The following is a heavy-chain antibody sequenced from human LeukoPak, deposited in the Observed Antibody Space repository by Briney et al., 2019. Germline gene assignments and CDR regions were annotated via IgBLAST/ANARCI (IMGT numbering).Heavy chain of an antibody. Sequence: GGSLRLSCTASGFTFSSYEMNWVRQSPGKGLEWVSYISSSGSTIYYADSVKGRFTISRDNAKNSLYLQMNSLRAEDTAVYYCAAAPGSGYCRLDYWGQGTLVTVSS. CDR2: ISSSGSTI. CDR1: GFTFSSYE. J-gene: IGHJ4*02. D-gene: IGHD3-22*01. V-gene: IGHV3-48*03. CDR3: AAAPGSGYCRLDY.